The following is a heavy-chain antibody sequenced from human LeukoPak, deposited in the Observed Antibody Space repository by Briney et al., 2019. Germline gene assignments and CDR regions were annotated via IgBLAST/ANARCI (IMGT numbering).Heavy chain of an antibody. V-gene: IGHV3-23*01. CDR3: AKDHDSSGYYRLGRPYYFDY. J-gene: IGHJ4*02. CDR1: GFTFSSYA. Sequence: GGSLRLSCAASGFTFSSYAMSWVHQAPGKGLEWVSAISGSGGSTYYADSVKGRFTISRDNSKNTLYLQMNSLRAEDTAVYYCAKDHDSSGYYRLGRPYYFDYWGQGTLVTVSS. D-gene: IGHD3-22*01. CDR2: ISGSGGST.